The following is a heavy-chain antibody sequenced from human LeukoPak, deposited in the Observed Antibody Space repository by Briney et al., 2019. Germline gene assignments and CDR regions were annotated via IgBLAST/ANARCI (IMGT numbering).Heavy chain of an antibody. V-gene: IGHV4-59*01. J-gene: IGHJ5*02. CDR1: GGSISSYY. CDR2: IYYSGST. D-gene: IGHD1-26*01. Sequence: SETLSLTCTVSGGSISSYYWSWIRQPPGKGLEWIGYIYYSGSTNYNLSLKSRVTISVDTSKNQFSLKLSSVTAADTAVYYCARDQGTAESGEPNWFDPWGQGTLVTVSS. CDR3: ARDQGTAESGEPNWFDP.